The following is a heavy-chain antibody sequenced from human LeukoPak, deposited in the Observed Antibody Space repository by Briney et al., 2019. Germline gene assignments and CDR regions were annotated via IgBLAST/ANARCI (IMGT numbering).Heavy chain of an antibody. CDR3: ATSLDYGDHDWYFDL. V-gene: IGHV3-21*01. CDR1: GFTFSSYS. J-gene: IGHJ2*01. CDR2: ISSSSSYI. Sequence: TGGSLRLSCAASGFTFSSYSMNWVRQAPGKGLGWVSSISSSSSYIYYADSVKGRFTISRDNAKNSLYLQMNSLRAEDTAVYYCATSLDYGDHDWYFDLWGRGTLVTVSS. D-gene: IGHD4-17*01.